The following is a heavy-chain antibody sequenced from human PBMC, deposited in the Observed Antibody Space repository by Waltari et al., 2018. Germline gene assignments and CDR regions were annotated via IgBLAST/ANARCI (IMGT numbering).Heavy chain of an antibody. V-gene: IGHV4-59*01. Sequence: GPGLVKPSETLSLTCTVPGGSISSYYWSWFRQPPGKGLEWIGYIYYSGSTNYNPSRKSRVTISVDTSKNQFSLQLSSVTAADTAVYYCARELLDSVYGMDVWGQGTTVTVSS. CDR2: IYYSGST. J-gene: IGHJ6*02. CDR1: GGSISSYY. CDR3: ARELLDSVYGMDV. D-gene: IGHD3-3*01.